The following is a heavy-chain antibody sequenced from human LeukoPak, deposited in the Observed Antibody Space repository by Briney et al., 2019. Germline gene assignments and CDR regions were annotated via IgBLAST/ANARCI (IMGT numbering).Heavy chain of an antibody. Sequence: TGGSLRLSCAASGFTFSSYAMSWVRQAPGKGLEWVSAISGSGGRTYYADSVKGRFSISRDNSKNTLYLQMNSLRGEDTAVYYCAKEGARAAMIGEIDYWGQGTLVTVSS. D-gene: IGHD2-2*01. V-gene: IGHV3-23*01. CDR1: GFTFSSYA. CDR2: ISGSGGRT. CDR3: AKEGARAAMIGEIDY. J-gene: IGHJ4*02.